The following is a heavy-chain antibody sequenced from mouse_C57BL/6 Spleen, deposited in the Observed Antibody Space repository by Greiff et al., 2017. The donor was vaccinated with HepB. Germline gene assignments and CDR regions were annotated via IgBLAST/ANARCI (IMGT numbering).Heavy chain of an antibody. CDR1: GYTFTSYW. V-gene: IGHV1-53*01. Sequence: VQLQQSGTELVKPGASVKLSCKASGYTFTSYWMHWVKQRPGQGLEWIGNINPSNGGTNYNEKFKSKAKLPVDNSSSTAYMQLSSLTSEDSAVYYCARGNYYGSSPYAMDYWGQGTSVTVSS. D-gene: IGHD1-1*01. CDR3: ARGNYYGSSPYAMDY. J-gene: IGHJ4*01. CDR2: INPSNGGT.